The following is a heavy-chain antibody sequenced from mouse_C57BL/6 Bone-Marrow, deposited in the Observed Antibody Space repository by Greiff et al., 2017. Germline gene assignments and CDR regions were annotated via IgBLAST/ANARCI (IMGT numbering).Heavy chain of an antibody. V-gene: IGHV1-69*01. Sequence: VQLQQPGAELVMPGASVKLSCKASGYTFTSYWMHWVKQRPGQGLEWIGEIDPSDSYTNYNQKFKGKSTLTVDKSSSTAYMQLSSLTSEDSAVYYCARRDYYGSSSYFDYWGQGTTLTVSS. J-gene: IGHJ2*01. D-gene: IGHD1-1*01. CDR1: GYTFTSYW. CDR2: IDPSDSYT. CDR3: ARRDYYGSSSYFDY.